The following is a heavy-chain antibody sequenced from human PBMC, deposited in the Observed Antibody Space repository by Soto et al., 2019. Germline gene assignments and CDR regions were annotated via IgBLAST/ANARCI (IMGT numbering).Heavy chain of an antibody. Sequence: QVQLVQSGAEVKKPGSSVKVSCKASGGTFSSSAISWVRQAPGQGLEWMGGIIPIFGTANYAQKFQGRVTITADESTSTDYMELSSLRSADMAVYYCARADFWCDYSSYYYGMDVWGQVTTVTVSS. D-gene: IGHD3-3*01. CDR2: IIPIFGTA. V-gene: IGHV1-69*01. CDR1: GGTFSSSA. J-gene: IGHJ6*02. CDR3: ARADFWCDYSSYYYGMDV.